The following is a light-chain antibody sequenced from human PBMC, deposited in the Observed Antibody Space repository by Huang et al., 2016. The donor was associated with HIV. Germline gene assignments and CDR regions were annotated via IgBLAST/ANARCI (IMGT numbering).Light chain of an antibody. V-gene: IGKV1-17*03. Sequence: DIQLTQSPSAMSASVGDRVSLTCRASQGIANYLVWFQQRPGGAPKRLIYAASSLQSGVPSWFRGSGSGTKFTLTISGLQPEDFATYYCLQHHAYPRTFGQGTKVEV. J-gene: IGKJ1*01. CDR3: LQHHAYPRT. CDR2: AAS. CDR1: QGIANY.